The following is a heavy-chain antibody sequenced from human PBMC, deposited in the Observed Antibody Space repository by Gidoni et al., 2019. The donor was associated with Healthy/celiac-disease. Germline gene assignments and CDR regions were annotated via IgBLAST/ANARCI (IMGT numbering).Heavy chain of an antibody. CDR1: GFTFSRYA. CDR3: AKDQVGDY. CDR2: ISGSGGRT. Sequence: EVQLLESGGGLVQPGGSLRLSCSASGFTFSRYAMSWVRQAPGKGLEWVSAISGSGGRTYYADSVKGRLTISRDNAKNTLYLKMNSLRAEDTAVYYCAKDQVGDYWGQGTLVTVSS. J-gene: IGHJ4*02. V-gene: IGHV3-23*01.